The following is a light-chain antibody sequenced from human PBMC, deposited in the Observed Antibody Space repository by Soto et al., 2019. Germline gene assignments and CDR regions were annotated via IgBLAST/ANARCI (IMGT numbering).Light chain of an antibody. J-gene: IGKJ5*01. CDR3: QQLHGYPIT. Sequence: LTQSPSSLSASVGDRVTITCRASQGIDTSLAWYQQKPGKAPKLLIYAASNFQSGVPSRFSGSGSGTHFTLTISSLQPEDFATYYCQQLHGYPITFGQGTRLEI. V-gene: IGKV1-9*01. CDR2: AAS. CDR1: QGIDTS.